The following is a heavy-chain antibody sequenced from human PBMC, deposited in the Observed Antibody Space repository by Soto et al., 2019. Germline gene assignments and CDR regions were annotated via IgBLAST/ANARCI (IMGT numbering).Heavy chain of an antibody. CDR3: ARHGIAPFDYGDYDDGMDV. CDR1: GYSFTSYW. CDR2: IYPGDSDT. D-gene: IGHD4-17*01. J-gene: IGHJ6*02. V-gene: IGHV5-51*01. Sequence: GESLKISCNGSGYSFTSYWIGWVRQMPGKGLEWMGIIYPGDSDTRYSPSFQGQVTISADKSISTAYLQWSSLKASDTAMYYCARHGIAPFDYGDYDDGMDVWGQGTTVTVS.